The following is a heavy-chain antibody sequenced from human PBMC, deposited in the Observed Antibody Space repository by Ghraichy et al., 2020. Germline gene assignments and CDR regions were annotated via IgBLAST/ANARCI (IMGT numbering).Heavy chain of an antibody. V-gene: IGHV1-2*02. CDR3: ARRPLLTGTTILLFDY. CDR1: GYTFTGYY. D-gene: IGHD1-7*01. J-gene: IGHJ4*02. CDR2: INPNSGGT. Sequence: ASVKVSCKASGYTFTGYYMHWVRQAPGQGLEWMGWINPNSGGTNYAQKFQGRVTTTRDTSINTAYMELSRLRSDDTAVYYCARRPLLTGTTILLFDYWGQGTLVTVSS.